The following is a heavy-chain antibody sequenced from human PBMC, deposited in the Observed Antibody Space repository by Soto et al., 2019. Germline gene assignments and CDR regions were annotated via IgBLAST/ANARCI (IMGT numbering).Heavy chain of an antibody. V-gene: IGHV3-23*01. CDR2: ISSSGGST. Sequence: PGGSLRLSCAASRFTFNNYAMSWVRQAPGKGLEWVSVISSSGGSTYYADSVKGRFTISRDNSKNTLYLRMNSLRAEDKAVYYCAKSPVGGLGSLYFDYWGQGTLVTVSS. CDR3: AKSPVGGLGSLYFDY. D-gene: IGHD1-26*01. J-gene: IGHJ4*02. CDR1: RFTFNNYA.